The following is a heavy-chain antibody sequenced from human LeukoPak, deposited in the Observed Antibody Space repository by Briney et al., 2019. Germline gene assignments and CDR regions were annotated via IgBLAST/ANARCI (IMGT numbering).Heavy chain of an antibody. CDR2: IKGDGKST. CDR3: KRGGGYGSIDY. V-gene: IGHV3-74*01. J-gene: IGHJ4*02. CDR1: GFSFSKYW. Sequence: GGSLRLSCVASGFSFSKYWMYWVRQAPGKGLVYVLRIKGDGKSTTYVDSVKGRFTISRDNAENTLYLQMNSLGVDDTAIYYCKRGGGYGSIDYWGQGTLVSVSS. D-gene: IGHD5-12*01.